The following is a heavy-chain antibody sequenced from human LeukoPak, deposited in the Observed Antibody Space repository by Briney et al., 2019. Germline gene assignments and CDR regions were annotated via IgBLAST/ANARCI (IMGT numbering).Heavy chain of an antibody. V-gene: IGHV4-30-4*01. CDR3: ASSKNRRYYYDSSGYLS. Sequence: SETLSLTCTVSGGSISSGDYYWSWIRQPPGKGLEWIGYVYYSGSTYYNPSLKSRVTISVDTSKNQFSLKLSSVTAADTAVYYCASSKNRRYYYDSSGYLSWGQGTLVTVSS. D-gene: IGHD3-22*01. CDR1: GGSISSGDYY. J-gene: IGHJ4*02. CDR2: VYYSGST.